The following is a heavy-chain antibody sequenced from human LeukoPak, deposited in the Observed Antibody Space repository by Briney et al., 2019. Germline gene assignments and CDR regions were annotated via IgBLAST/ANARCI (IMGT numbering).Heavy chain of an antibody. V-gene: IGHV1-46*01. D-gene: IGHD3-3*01. CDR3: ARGSPSLRFLEWLPHFDY. CDR1: GYTFTSYY. J-gene: IGHJ4*02. Sequence: ASVKVSCKASGYTFTSYYMHWVRQAPGQGLEWMGIINPSGGSTSYAQKFQGRVTITADESTSTAYMELSSLRSEDTAVYYCARGSPSLRFLEWLPHFDYWGQGTLVTVSS. CDR2: INPSGGST.